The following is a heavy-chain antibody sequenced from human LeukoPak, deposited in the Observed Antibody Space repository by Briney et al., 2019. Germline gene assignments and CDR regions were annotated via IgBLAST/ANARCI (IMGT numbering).Heavy chain of an antibody. J-gene: IGHJ3*02. Sequence: KPSETLSLTCAVSGGSITSYYWSWIRQPPGKGLEWIAYIYYSGDTNYNPSFKGQVTISVDTSKNQFSLKLSSVAAADTAIYYCARQPSGTAAFDIWGQGTMVTVSS. V-gene: IGHV4-59*08. CDR1: GGSITSYY. CDR2: IYYSGDT. D-gene: IGHD1/OR15-1a*01. CDR3: ARQPSGTAAFDI.